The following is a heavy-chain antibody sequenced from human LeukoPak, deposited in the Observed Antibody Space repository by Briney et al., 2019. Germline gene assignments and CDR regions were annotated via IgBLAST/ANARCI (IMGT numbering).Heavy chain of an antibody. Sequence: TGGSLRLSCAASGFTVSSNYMSWVRQAPGKGLEWVSVIYSGGSTYYAASVKGRFTISRDNSKNSLYLQMNSLRAEDTAVYYCARDGADDYGDSTWTYYYYMDVWGKGTTVTVSS. J-gene: IGHJ6*03. CDR2: IYSGGST. D-gene: IGHD4-17*01. CDR3: ARDGADDYGDSTWTYYYYMDV. V-gene: IGHV3-66*02. CDR1: GFTVSSNY.